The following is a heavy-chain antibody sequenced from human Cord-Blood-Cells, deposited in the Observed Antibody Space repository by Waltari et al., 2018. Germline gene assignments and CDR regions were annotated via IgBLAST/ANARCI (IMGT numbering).Heavy chain of an antibody. CDR1: GGSISSSSYY. Sequence: QLQLQESGPGLVKPSETLSLTCTVSGGSISSSSYYWGWIRQPPGKGLEWIGSIYYSGRTYYNPSLKSRVTISVDTSKNQFSLKLSSVTAADTAVYYCARRTAARSGAFDIWGQGTMVTVSS. J-gene: IGHJ3*02. V-gene: IGHV4-39*07. CDR2: IYYSGRT. D-gene: IGHD5-18*01. CDR3: ARRTAARSGAFDI.